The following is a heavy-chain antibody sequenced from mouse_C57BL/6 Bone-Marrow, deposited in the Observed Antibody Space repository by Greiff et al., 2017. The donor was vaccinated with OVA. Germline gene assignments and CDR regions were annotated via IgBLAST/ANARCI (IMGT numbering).Heavy chain of an antibody. J-gene: IGHJ4*01. CDR1: GFPFSSYT. V-gene: IGHV5-9*01. CDR2: ISGGGGNT. CDR3: ARRGTYDYAMDY. Sequence: EVKLVESGGGLVKPGGSLKLSCAASGFPFSSYTLSWVRQTPEKRLEWVATISGGGGNTYYPDSVKGRFTISRDNAKNTLYLQMSSLRSEDTALYYCARRGTYDYAMDYWGQGTSVTVSS. D-gene: IGHD5-1*01.